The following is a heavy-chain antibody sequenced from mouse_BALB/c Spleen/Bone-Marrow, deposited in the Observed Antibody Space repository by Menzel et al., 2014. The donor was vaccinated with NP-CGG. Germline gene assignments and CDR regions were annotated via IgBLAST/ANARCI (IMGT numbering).Heavy chain of an antibody. CDR1: GDSITSGY. Sequence: EVQLQESGPSLVKPSQTLSLTCSVTGDSITSGYWNWIRKFPGNKLEYMGYISYSGSTYYNPSLKSRISITRDTSKNQYYLQLNSVTTGDTATYYCARILLRSYAMDYWGQGTSVTVSS. V-gene: IGHV3-8*02. J-gene: IGHJ4*01. CDR3: ARILLRSYAMDY. CDR2: ISYSGST. D-gene: IGHD1-1*01.